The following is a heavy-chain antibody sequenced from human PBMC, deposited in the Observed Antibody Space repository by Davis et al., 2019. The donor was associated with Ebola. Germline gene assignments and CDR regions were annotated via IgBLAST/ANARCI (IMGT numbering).Heavy chain of an antibody. V-gene: IGHV3-43*02. CDR2: ISGDGGST. D-gene: IGHD3-3*01. CDR3: AKTTGGVWSGYWGENWFDP. J-gene: IGHJ5*02. Sequence: ESLKISCAASGFTFDDYAMHWVRQAPGKGLEWVSLISGDGGSTYYADSVKGRFTISRDNSKNSLYLQMNSLRTEDTALYYCAKTTGGVWSGYWGENWFDPWGQGTLVTVSS. CDR1: GFTFDDYA.